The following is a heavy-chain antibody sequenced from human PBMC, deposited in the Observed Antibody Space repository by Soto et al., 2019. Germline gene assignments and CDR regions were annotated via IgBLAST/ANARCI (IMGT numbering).Heavy chain of an antibody. CDR3: ARENVGFNYADAFDI. Sequence: GASVQVSCKASGGTFSSYAISWVRQAPGQGLEWMGGIIPIFGTANYAQKFQGRVTITADKSTSTAYMELSSLRSEDTAVYYCARENVGFNYADAFDIWGQGTMVTVSS. J-gene: IGHJ3*02. D-gene: IGHD1-1*01. V-gene: IGHV1-69*06. CDR2: IIPIFGTA. CDR1: GGTFSSYA.